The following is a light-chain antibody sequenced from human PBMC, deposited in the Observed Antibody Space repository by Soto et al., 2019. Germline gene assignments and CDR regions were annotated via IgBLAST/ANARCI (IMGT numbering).Light chain of an antibody. CDR2: DVS. CDR1: SSDVGFYNY. CDR3: SSYTRSTLGV. V-gene: IGLV2-14*01. Sequence: QSALTQPASVSGSPGQSITISCTGTSSDVGFYNYVSWYQQHPGKAPKLMIYDVSDRPSGVSNRFSGSKSGNTASLTISGLQAEDEADYYCSSYTRSTLGVFGGGTKLTVL. J-gene: IGLJ3*02.